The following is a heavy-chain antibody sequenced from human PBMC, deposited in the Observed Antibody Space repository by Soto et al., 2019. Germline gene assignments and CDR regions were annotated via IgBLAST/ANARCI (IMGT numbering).Heavy chain of an antibody. CDR3: ARVGIAARQGTLDY. CDR2: IYHSGST. CDR1: GASITGSDW. D-gene: IGHD6-6*01. V-gene: IGHV4-4*02. J-gene: IGHJ4*02. Sequence: SETLSLTCTVSGASITGSDWWSWVRQTPEKGLEWIGEIYHSGSTNYNPSLKSRVTISVDKSKNQFSLKLSSVTAADTAVYYCARVGIAARQGTLDYWGQGTLVTVS.